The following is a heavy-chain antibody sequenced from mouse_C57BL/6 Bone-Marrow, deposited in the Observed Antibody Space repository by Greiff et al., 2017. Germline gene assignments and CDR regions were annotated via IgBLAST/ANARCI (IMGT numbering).Heavy chain of an antibody. J-gene: IGHJ3*01. CDR1: GYTFTSYG. D-gene: IGHD2-4*01. CDR2: IYPRSGNT. Sequence: QVQLKQSGAELARPGASVKLSCKASGYTFTSYGISWVKQRTGQGLEWIGEIYPRSGNTYYNEKFKGKATLTADKSSSTAYMELRSLTSEDSAVYFCAREEDDYAGFAYWGQGTLVTVSA. V-gene: IGHV1-81*01. CDR3: AREEDDYAGFAY.